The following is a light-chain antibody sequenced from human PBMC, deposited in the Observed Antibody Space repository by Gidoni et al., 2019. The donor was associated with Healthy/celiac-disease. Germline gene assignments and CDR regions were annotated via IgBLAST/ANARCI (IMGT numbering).Light chain of an antibody. V-gene: IGKV1-5*01. J-gene: IGKJ4*01. CDR3: KQYNSYST. CDR2: DAS. CDR1: QSISSW. Sequence: DIQMTQSPSTLSASVGDRVTITCRASQSISSWLAWYQQKPGKAPKLLIYDASSLESGVPSRFSGSGSGTEFTLTISSLQPDDFATYYCKQYNSYSTFGGXTKVEIK.